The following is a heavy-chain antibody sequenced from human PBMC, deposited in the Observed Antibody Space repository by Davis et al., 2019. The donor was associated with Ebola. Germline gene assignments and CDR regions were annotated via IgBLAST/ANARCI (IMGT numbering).Heavy chain of an antibody. CDR2: IIPMFGTV. J-gene: IGHJ3*02. V-gene: IGHV1-69*06. D-gene: IGHD3-22*01. CDR1: GGTFNTYV. Sequence: AASVKVSCKASGGTFNTYVITWARHAPGHGLEWVGGIIPMFGTVKYAQKFQGRVTITADTVTNTAYMELSSLTSEDAAVYYCARKGHSDYYYDSSDFHDALDIWGQGTTVSVST. CDR3: ARKGHSDYYYDSSDFHDALDI.